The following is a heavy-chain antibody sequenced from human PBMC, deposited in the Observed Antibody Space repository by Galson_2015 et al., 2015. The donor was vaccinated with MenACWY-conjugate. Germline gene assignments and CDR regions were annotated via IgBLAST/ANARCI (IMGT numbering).Heavy chain of an antibody. CDR1: GFTFRTYW. J-gene: IGHJ6*02. V-gene: IGHV3-7*03. Sequence: LRLSCAASGFTFRTYWMTWVRQAPGKGLEWVASIKKDGSEKYYVDSVKGRFTISRDNAKNSMYLEMNSLRVEDTAVYSCARGHYGMDVWGQGTTVTASS. CDR2: IKKDGSEK. CDR3: ARGHYGMDV.